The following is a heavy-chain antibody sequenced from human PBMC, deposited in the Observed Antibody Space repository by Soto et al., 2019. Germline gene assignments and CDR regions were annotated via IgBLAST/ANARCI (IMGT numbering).Heavy chain of an antibody. V-gene: IGHV3-21*01. Sequence: EVQPVESGGGLVKPGGSLRLSCAASGFTFSSYSMNWVRQAPGKGLEWVSSISSSSSYIYYADSVKGRFTISRDNAKNSLYLQMNSLRAEDTAVYYCARDTLYYYDSSGLGYWGQGTLVTVSS. CDR1: GFTFSSYS. D-gene: IGHD3-22*01. J-gene: IGHJ4*02. CDR3: ARDTLYYYDSSGLGY. CDR2: ISSSSSYI.